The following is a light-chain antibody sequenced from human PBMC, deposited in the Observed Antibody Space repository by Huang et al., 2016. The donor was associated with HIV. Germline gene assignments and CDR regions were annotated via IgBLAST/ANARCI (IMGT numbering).Light chain of an antibody. J-gene: IGKJ1*01. V-gene: IGKV1-27*01. Sequence: DIEMTQYPPSLSKSIGDRVTLTCRESDDISTFLAWYQQKPGSPPKILLYGDSIVQSGGPSRFSGSGSGTHFTLTINSLQPEDVANYYCQKYDSAPRTFGQGTKVEVK. CDR3: QKYDSAPRT. CDR2: GDS. CDR1: DDISTF.